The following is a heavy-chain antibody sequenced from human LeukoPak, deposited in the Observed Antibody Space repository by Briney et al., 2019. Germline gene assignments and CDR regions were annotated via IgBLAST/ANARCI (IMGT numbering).Heavy chain of an antibody. D-gene: IGHD1-26*01. J-gene: IGHJ4*02. CDR3: ARDKAPWELGKEAYFDY. CDR2: ISSSSSYI. V-gene: IGHV3-21*01. CDR1: GFTFSSYS. Sequence: PGGSLRLSCAASGFTFSSYSMNWVRQAPGKGLEWVSSISSSSSYIYYADSVKGRFTISRDNAKNSLYLQMNSLRAEDTAVYYCARDKAPWELGKEAYFDYWGQGTLVTVSS.